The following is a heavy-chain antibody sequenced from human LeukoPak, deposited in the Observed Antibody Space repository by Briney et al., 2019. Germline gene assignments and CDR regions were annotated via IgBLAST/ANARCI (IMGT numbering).Heavy chain of an antibody. Sequence: PSETLSLTCTVSSGSISSYYWSWIRQPPGKGLEWIGYIYTSGSTNYNPSLKSRVTISIDTSKNQFSLKLSSVTAADTAVYFCARTGYCTNGVCYTGYFQHWGQGTLVTVSS. J-gene: IGHJ1*01. CDR1: SGSISSYY. CDR3: ARTGYCTNGVCYTGYFQH. D-gene: IGHD2-8*01. V-gene: IGHV4-4*09. CDR2: IYTSGST.